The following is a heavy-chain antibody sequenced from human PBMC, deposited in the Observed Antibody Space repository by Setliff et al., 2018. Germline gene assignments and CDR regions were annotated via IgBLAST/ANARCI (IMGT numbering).Heavy chain of an antibody. CDR1: GDSISGDY. V-gene: IGHV4-59*01. J-gene: IGHJ4*02. Sequence: SETLSLTCTVSGDSISGDYWSWIRQPPGKGLEWIGFIHYSGSTNYDPSLKSRVTISLDTPKNQFSLRLSSVTAADTAVYYCARTRYGLGGRPYWGQGTLVTVSS. CDR2: IHYSGST. D-gene: IGHD2-15*01. CDR3: ARTRYGLGGRPY.